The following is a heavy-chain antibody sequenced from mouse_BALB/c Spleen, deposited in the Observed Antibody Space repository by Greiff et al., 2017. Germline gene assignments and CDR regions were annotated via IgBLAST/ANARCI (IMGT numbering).Heavy chain of an antibody. CDR1: GYTFTSYW. Sequence: QVQLQQSGAELAKPGASVKMSCKASGYTFTSYWMHWVKQRPGQGLEWIGYINPSTGYTEYNQKFKDKATLTADKSSSTAYMQLSSLTSEDSAVYYCASGAGTRFAYWGQGTLVTVSA. CDR2: INPSTGYT. V-gene: IGHV1-7*01. CDR3: ASGAGTRFAY. J-gene: IGHJ3*01. D-gene: IGHD4-1*01.